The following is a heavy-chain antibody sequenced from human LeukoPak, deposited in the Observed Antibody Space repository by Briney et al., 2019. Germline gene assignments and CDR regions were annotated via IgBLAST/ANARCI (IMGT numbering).Heavy chain of an antibody. CDR2: IRFDGSDK. CDR1: GFTFSNHG. CDR3: ARDPGPRAFGVVSYGDYYMDV. J-gene: IGHJ6*03. D-gene: IGHD3-3*01. V-gene: IGHV3-33*01. Sequence: GGSLRLSCAASGFTFSNHGMHWVRQAPGKGLEWVALIRFDGSDKYYADSVKGRFTISRDNSKSTLYLQMNSLRAEDTAVYYYARDPGPRAFGVVSYGDYYMDVWGKGTTVTVSS.